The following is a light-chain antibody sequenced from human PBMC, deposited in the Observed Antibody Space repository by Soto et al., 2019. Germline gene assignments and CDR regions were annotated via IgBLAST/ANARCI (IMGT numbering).Light chain of an antibody. V-gene: IGLV1-40*01. J-gene: IGLJ1*01. Sequence: QSVLTQPPSVSGAPGQRVTMSCTGSSSNIGAGYDVHWYQQLPGTAPKLLIYANNNRPSGVPDRFSGSKSGTSASLAITGLQTEDEADYYCQSYDRTLSAWVFGTGTKVTVL. CDR3: QSYDRTLSAWV. CDR2: ANN. CDR1: SSNIGAGYD.